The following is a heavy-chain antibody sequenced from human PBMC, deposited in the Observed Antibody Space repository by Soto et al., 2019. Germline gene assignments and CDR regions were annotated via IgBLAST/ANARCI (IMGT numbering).Heavy chain of an antibody. CDR3: ARPDRDGYNYDY. Sequence: GSLRLSCAASGFTFSSYAMNWVRQAPGKGLEWVSGISDSGGTIYYADSVKGRFTISRDNSKNTLFLQMNSLRAEDTAVYFCARPDRDGYNYDYWGQGTLVTVSS. CDR2: ISDSGGTI. CDR1: GFTFSSYA. V-gene: IGHV3-23*01. D-gene: IGHD5-12*01. J-gene: IGHJ4*01.